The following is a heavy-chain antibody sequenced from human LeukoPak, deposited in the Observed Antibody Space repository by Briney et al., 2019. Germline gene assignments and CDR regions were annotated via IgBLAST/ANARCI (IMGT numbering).Heavy chain of an antibody. Sequence: SETLSLTCTVSGGSISSYYWSWIRQPAGKGLEGIGRIYTSGSTNYNPSLTSRVTMSVDTSKNQFSLKLSSVTAADTAVYYCARAPSIAAIRHAFDIWGQGTMVTVSS. CDR1: GGSISSYY. CDR2: IYTSGST. CDR3: ARAPSIAAIRHAFDI. V-gene: IGHV4-4*07. J-gene: IGHJ3*02. D-gene: IGHD6-6*01.